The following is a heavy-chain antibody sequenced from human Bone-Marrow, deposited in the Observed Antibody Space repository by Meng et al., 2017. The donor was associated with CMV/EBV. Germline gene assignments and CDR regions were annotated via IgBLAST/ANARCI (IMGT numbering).Heavy chain of an antibody. CDR2: IYYSGST. CDR3: ACYPWSGSYYVDY. V-gene: IGHV4-39*01. Sequence: SKTLSFPCTVSGGSISSSSYYWGWIRQPPGKGLECIGSIYYSGSTDYNPSLKSRVTISLDTSQNQFSLKLSSVTAADTAVYYCACYPWSGSYYVDYWGQGRLVTVSS. D-gene: IGHD1-26*01. J-gene: IGHJ4*02. CDR1: GGSISSSSYY.